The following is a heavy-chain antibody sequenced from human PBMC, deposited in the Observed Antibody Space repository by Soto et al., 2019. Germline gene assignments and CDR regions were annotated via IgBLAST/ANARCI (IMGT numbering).Heavy chain of an antibody. CDR2: GYYSGST. J-gene: IGHJ4*02. CDR3: ARRARGSGSYKV. CDR1: GGSISSSNYY. Sequence: SETLSLTCTVSGGSISSSNYYWGWIRQPPGKGLEWIGSGYYSGSTYYNPSLKSRVTISVDTSKNQFSLKLSSVTAADTAVYYCARRARGSGSYKVWGQGTLVTVSS. V-gene: IGHV4-39*07. D-gene: IGHD3-10*01.